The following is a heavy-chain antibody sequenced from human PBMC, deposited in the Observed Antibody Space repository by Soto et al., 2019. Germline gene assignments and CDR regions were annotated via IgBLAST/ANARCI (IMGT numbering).Heavy chain of an antibody. J-gene: IGHJ4*02. V-gene: IGHV3-23*01. D-gene: IGHD3-9*01. CDR1: GFTFSSYA. CDR2: ISGSGGST. CDR3: AKPYDILTGYYANFDY. Sequence: EVQLLESGGGLVQPGGSLRLSCAASGFTFSSYAMSWVRQAPGKGLEWVSAISGSGGSTYYADSVKGRFTISRDNSKNTLYLKTNSLRAEDTAVYYCAKPYDILTGYYANFDYWGQGTLVTVSS.